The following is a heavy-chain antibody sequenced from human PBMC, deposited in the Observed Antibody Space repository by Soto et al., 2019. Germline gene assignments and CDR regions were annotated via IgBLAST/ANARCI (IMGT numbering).Heavy chain of an antibody. D-gene: IGHD2-15*01. Sequence: ASVKVSCKASGYIFTAYSMHWVRRAPGQGLEWMGVVNPSGGSTNYAQKFQGRITLTRDTSKNTVYMDLSSLTSEDTAVYYCAREQTCSDAICYSEYFQRWGQGTLVTVSS. J-gene: IGHJ1*01. CDR3: AREQTCSDAICYSEYFQR. CDR2: VNPSGGST. CDR1: GYIFTAYS. V-gene: IGHV1-46*01.